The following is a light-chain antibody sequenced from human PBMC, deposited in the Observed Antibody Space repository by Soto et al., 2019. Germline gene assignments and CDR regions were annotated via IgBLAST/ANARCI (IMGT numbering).Light chain of an antibody. CDR1: SSDVGGYKY. CDR2: DIS. Sequence: QSVLTQPASVSGSPGQSITISCTGTSSDVGGYKYVSWYQQHPGKVPKLMIYDISNRPSGVSNRFSGSKSGNTASLTISGLQAEDEADYYCSSYTTTSSWVFGGGTKLPVL. V-gene: IGLV2-14*01. CDR3: SSYTTTSSWV. J-gene: IGLJ3*02.